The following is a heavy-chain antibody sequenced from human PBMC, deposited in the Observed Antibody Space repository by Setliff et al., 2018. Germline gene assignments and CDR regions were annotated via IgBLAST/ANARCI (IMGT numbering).Heavy chain of an antibody. D-gene: IGHD6-25*01. CDR2: ISPSSTYI. V-gene: IGHV3-21*01. CDR3: ARSPANGGHDAFDI. J-gene: IGHJ3*02. CDR1: GFIFSSYS. Sequence: GESLTISCAASGFIFSSYSFHWVRQAPGKGLEWVSSISPSSTYIYYADSVEGRFTISRDNAKNSLYLQMNSLGAEDTAVYYCARSPANGGHDAFDIWGQGTMVTVSS.